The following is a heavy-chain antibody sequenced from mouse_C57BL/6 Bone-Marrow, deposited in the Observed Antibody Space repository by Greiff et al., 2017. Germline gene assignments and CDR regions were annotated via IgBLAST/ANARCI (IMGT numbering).Heavy chain of an antibody. CDR1: GYTFTSYW. CDR3: ARPYYSNYWYFDV. V-gene: IGHV1-55*01. Sequence: QVQLQQPGAELVNPGASVKMSCKASGYTFTSYWITWVKQRPGQGLEWIGDIYPGSGSTNYNEKFKSKATLTVDTASSTAYMQLSSLTSEDSAVYYGARPYYSNYWYFDVWGTGTTVTVSS. J-gene: IGHJ1*03. D-gene: IGHD2-5*01. CDR2: IYPGSGST.